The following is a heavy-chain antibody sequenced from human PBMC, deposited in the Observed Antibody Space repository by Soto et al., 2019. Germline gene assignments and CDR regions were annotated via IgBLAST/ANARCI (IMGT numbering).Heavy chain of an antibody. CDR1: GFTFSSYG. Sequence: GGSLRLSCAASGFTFSSYGMHWVRQAPGKGLEWVAVISYDGSNKYYADSVKGRFTISRDNSKNTLYLQMNSLRAEDTAVYYCSKGDVYDYVWGSYPPDGYFDHWGQGTLVTVSS. V-gene: IGHV3-30*18. J-gene: IGHJ1*01. CDR2: ISYDGSNK. D-gene: IGHD3-16*02. CDR3: SKGDVYDYVWGSYPPDGYFDH.